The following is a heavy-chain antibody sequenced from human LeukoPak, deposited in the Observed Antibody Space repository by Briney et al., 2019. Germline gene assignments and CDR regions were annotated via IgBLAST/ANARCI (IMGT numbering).Heavy chain of an antibody. V-gene: IGHV1-69*05. D-gene: IGHD2-15*01. CDR2: IIPIFGTA. Sequence: SVKVSCKASGGTFGSYAISWVRQAPGQGLEWMGRIIPIFGTANYAQKFQGRVTITTDESTSTAYMELSSLRSEDTAVYYCATNRDCSGGSCYPYYYYYMDVWGKGTTVTVSS. J-gene: IGHJ6*03. CDR1: GGTFGSYA. CDR3: ATNRDCSGGSCYPYYYYYMDV.